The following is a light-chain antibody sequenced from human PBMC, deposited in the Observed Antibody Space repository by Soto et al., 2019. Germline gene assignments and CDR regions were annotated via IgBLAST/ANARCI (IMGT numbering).Light chain of an antibody. CDR2: GAS. J-gene: IGKJ4*02. Sequence: EIVLTQSPCTLSLSPGERATLSCRASQSVSSSYLAWYQQKPGQAPRLLIYGASSRATGIPDRFSGSGSGTDFTLTISRLEPDDFAVYYCQQYGTSPWTFGGGTKVDIK. CDR3: QQYGTSPWT. CDR1: QSVSSSY. V-gene: IGKV3-20*01.